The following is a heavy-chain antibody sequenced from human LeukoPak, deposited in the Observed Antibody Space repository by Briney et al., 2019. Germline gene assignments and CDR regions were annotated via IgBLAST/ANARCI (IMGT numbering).Heavy chain of an antibody. CDR3: ARPYCSGGSCYDDAFDI. CDR1: GYSFTSYW. V-gene: IGHV5-51*01. Sequence: GESLKISCKGSGYSFTSYWIGWVRQMPGKGLEWMGIIYPGDSDTRYSPSFQGQVTISADKPISTAYLQWSSLKASDTAMYYCARPYCSGGSCYDDAFDIWGQGTMVTVSS. CDR2: IYPGDSDT. J-gene: IGHJ3*02. D-gene: IGHD2-15*01.